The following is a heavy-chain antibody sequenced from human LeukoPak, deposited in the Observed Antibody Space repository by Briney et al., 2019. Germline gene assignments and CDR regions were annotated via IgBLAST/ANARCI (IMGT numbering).Heavy chain of an antibody. D-gene: IGHD2-21*02. Sequence: PGGSLRLSCAASGFTFDDYAMHWVRQAPGKGLEWVSGISWNSGSIGYADSVKGRFTISRDNAKNSLYLQMNSLRAEDTALYYCAKSVTAISYCFDYWGQGTLVTVSS. J-gene: IGHJ4*02. CDR3: AKSVTAISYCFDY. CDR1: GFTFDDYA. CDR2: ISWNSGSI. V-gene: IGHV3-9*01.